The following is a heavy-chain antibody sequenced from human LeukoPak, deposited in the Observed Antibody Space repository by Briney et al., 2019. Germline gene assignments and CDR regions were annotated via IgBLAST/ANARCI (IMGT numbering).Heavy chain of an antibody. Sequence: SETLSLTCSVSGYSISSGYYWGWIRQPPGKGLEWIGSIYHSGRTYYNPSLESRVTISVDTSKNQFSLKLSSVTAADTAVYFCARTSFDSSGYYDYWGQGTLATVSS. CDR1: GYSISSGYY. V-gene: IGHV4-38-2*01. D-gene: IGHD3-22*01. CDR2: IYHSGRT. CDR3: ARTSFDSSGYYDY. J-gene: IGHJ4*02.